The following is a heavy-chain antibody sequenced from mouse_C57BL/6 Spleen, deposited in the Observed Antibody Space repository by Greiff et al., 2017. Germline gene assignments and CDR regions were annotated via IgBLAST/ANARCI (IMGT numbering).Heavy chain of an antibody. CDR2: IRSKSNNYAT. Sequence: EVQRVESGGGLVQPKGSLKLSCAASGFSFNTYAMNWVRQAPGKGLEWVARIRSKSNNYATYYADSVKDRFTISRDDSESMLYLQMNNLKTEDTAMYYCVRHSNWDYFDYWGQGTTLTVSS. V-gene: IGHV10-1*01. CDR3: VRHSNWDYFDY. CDR1: GFSFNTYA. J-gene: IGHJ2*01. D-gene: IGHD4-1*02.